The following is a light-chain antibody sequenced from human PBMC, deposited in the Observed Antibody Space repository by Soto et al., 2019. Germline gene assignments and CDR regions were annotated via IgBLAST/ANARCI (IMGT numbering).Light chain of an antibody. CDR3: CSYAGSYTHV. V-gene: IGLV2-11*01. J-gene: IGLJ1*01. Sequence: QSALTQPRSVSGSPGQSVPISCTGTSSDVGGYNYVSWYQQHPGKAPKLILYDVSKRPSGVPDRFSGSKSGNTASLTISGLQAEDEADYYCCSYAGSYTHVFGTGTKLTVL. CDR2: DVS. CDR1: SSDVGGYNY.